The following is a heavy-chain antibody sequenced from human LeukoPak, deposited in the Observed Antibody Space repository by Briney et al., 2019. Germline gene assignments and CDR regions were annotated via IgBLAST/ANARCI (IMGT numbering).Heavy chain of an antibody. CDR1: GGSISSSSYY. CDR3: ARALHCSSTSCYWWFDP. D-gene: IGHD2-2*01. Sequence: SETLSLTCTVSGGSISSSSYYWGWIRQPPGKGLEWIGSIYYSGSTYYNPSLKSRVTMSVDTSKNQFSLKLSSVTAADTAVYYCARALHCSSTSCYWWFDPWGQGTLVTVSS. V-gene: IGHV4-39*07. J-gene: IGHJ5*02. CDR2: IYYSGST.